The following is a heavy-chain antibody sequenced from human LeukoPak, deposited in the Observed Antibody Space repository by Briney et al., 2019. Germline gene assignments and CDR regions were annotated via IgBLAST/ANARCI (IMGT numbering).Heavy chain of an antibody. CDR3: TRDRSASGSQNY. D-gene: IGHD1-26*01. CDR1: GYTFTSYG. CDR2: ISPYNGNT. Sequence: ASVKVSCKTSGYTFTSYGIGWVRQAPGQGLEWMAWISPYNGNTNHAQKLQGRVTVTTDTSTTTAYMELRSLRSDDTAVYYCTRDRSASGSQNYWGQGTLVTVSS. J-gene: IGHJ4*02. V-gene: IGHV1-18*01.